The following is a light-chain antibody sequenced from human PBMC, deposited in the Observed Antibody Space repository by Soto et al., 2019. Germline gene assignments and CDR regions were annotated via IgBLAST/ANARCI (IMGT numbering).Light chain of an antibody. J-gene: IGKJ2*01. Sequence: EIVLTQSPATLSLSPGERATLSCRASQSVSIYLAWYQQKPGQAPRLLIYDASNRATGIPARFSRSASGTDFTLTISSLEPEDFAVYYCQQRSNWPPVYPFGQGTKLEIK. CDR3: QQRSNWPPVYP. CDR1: QSVSIY. V-gene: IGKV3-11*01. CDR2: DAS.